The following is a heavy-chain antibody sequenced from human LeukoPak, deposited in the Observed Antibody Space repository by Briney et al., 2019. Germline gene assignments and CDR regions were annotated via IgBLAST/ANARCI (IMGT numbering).Heavy chain of an antibody. D-gene: IGHD3-10*01. CDR3: ARGSRGFAYYFDY. V-gene: IGHV3-21*01. J-gene: IGHJ4*02. CDR1: GFTFSSNS. CDR2: ISSSSTYI. Sequence: PAGSLRLSCAASGFTFSSNSMNWVRQAPGKGREWVSCISSSSTYIYYADSVKGRFTSSRNNANNSLYLQMNSLRAQGTAVYYCARGSRGFAYYFDYWGQGTLVTVSS.